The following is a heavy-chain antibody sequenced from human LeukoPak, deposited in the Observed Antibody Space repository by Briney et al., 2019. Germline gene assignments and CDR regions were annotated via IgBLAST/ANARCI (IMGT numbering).Heavy chain of an antibody. Sequence: SETLSLTCAVYGGSFSGYYWNWIRQPPGKGLEWIGEINHSGSTHYNPSLKSRVTMSVDTSKNQFSMKLSSVTAADTAVYYCARDETTPLPGAYWGQGTLVTVSS. J-gene: IGHJ4*02. CDR3: ARDETTPLPGAY. CDR1: GGSFSGYY. D-gene: IGHD4-17*01. V-gene: IGHV4-34*01. CDR2: INHSGST.